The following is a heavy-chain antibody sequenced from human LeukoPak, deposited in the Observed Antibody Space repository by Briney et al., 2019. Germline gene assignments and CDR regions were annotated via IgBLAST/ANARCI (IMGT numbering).Heavy chain of an antibody. J-gene: IGHJ4*02. V-gene: IGHV5-10-1*01. CDR1: GYTFPNYW. D-gene: IGHD6-6*01. Sequence: GESPKISCNGSGYTFPNYWISWVRQMPGKGLEWMGKIDPSDSYTNYSTPFKGHVSSSADKSISTAYLQLSSLEASDTAMYYCARGESIAARAAEEIDFWGQGTLVTVSS. CDR3: ARGESIAARAAEEIDF. CDR2: IDPSDSYT.